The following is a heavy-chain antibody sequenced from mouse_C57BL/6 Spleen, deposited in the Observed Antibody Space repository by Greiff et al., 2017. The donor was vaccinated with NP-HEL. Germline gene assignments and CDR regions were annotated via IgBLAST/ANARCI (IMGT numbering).Heavy chain of an antibody. Sequence: DVKLVESGGGLVKPGGSLKLSCAASGFTFSSYTMSWVRQTPEQRLEWVATISGGGGNTYYPDSVKGRFTISSDNAKNTLYLQMSSLRSEDTALYYCAREDYYGSSYVTWFAYWGQGTLVTVSA. CDR1: GFTFSSYT. D-gene: IGHD1-1*01. CDR2: ISGGGGNT. V-gene: IGHV5-9*01. CDR3: AREDYYGSSYVTWFAY. J-gene: IGHJ3*01.